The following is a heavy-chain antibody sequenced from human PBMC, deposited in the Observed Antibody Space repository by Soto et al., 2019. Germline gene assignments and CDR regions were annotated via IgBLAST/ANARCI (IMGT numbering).Heavy chain of an antibody. D-gene: IGHD3-3*01. J-gene: IGHJ6*03. CDR1: GGSISNYY. CDR2: IYYSGST. Sequence: SETLSLTCTVSGGSISNYYWSWIRQTPGKGLEWIGYIYYSGSTNYNPSLKSRVTISVDTSKNQFSLKLSSVTAADTAVYYCAREAVRDDIWSGYYSPYYYFYMDVWGKGTTVTVSS. V-gene: IGHV4-59*01. CDR3: AREAVRDDIWSGYYSPYYYFYMDV.